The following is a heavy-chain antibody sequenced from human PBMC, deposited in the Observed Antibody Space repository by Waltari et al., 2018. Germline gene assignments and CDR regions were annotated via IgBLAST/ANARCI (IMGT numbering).Heavy chain of an antibody. J-gene: IGHJ5*02. D-gene: IGHD5-12*01. CDR3: ARHWKKSGYRFDP. CDR2: IYYRGGT. CDR1: GGSISSSSYY. V-gene: IGHV4-39*01. Sequence: QLQLQESGPGLVKPSETLSLTCTVSGGSISSSSYYWGWIRQSPGKGLEWIGSIYYRGGTSYNPTLKSRVTISGYTSKNQFSLKLSSVTAADTAVYYCARHWKKSGYRFDPWGQGTLVTVSS.